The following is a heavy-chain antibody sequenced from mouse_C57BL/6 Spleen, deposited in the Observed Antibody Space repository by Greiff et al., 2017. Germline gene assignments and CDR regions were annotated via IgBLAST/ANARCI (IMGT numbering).Heavy chain of an antibody. CDR2: ILPGSGST. Sequence: VQLQESGAELMKPGASVKLSCKATGYTFTGYWIEWVKQRPGHGLEWIGEILPGSGSTNYTEKFKGKATFTADTSSNTAYMQLSSLTTEDSAIYDCATSYYDYDGSYAMDYWGQGTSVTVSS. J-gene: IGHJ4*01. CDR3: ATSYYDYDGSYAMDY. V-gene: IGHV1-9*01. D-gene: IGHD2-4*01. CDR1: GYTFTGYW.